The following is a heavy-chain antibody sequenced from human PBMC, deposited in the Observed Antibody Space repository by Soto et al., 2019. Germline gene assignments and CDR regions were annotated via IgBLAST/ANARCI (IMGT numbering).Heavy chain of an antibody. V-gene: IGHV1-58*01. CDR3: AADRIYGSGAGLYRYGGMDV. J-gene: IGHJ6*02. CDR1: GFTFTSSA. D-gene: IGHD6-19*01. Sequence: QMQLVQSGPEVKKPGTSVKVSCKASGFTFTSSAVQWVRQARGQRLEWIGWIVVGSGNTNYAQKFQERVTITRDMSTSTDYWELRSVRSEDTAVYYGAADRIYGSGAGLYRYGGMDVWGRGTTVTVSS. CDR2: IVVGSGNT.